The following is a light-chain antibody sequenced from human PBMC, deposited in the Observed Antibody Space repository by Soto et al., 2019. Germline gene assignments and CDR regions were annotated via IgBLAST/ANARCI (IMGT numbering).Light chain of an antibody. Sequence: QSALTQHASVSGSPGQSITISCAGTMRDVGAYNLVSWYQQHPGRAPQLMIYEVNKRPSGVPDRFSGSKSGNTASLTVSGLQAEDEADYYCSSYAGSSNVFGTGTKLTVL. V-gene: IGLV2-8*01. CDR2: EVN. CDR1: MRDVGAYNL. J-gene: IGLJ1*01. CDR3: SSYAGSSNV.